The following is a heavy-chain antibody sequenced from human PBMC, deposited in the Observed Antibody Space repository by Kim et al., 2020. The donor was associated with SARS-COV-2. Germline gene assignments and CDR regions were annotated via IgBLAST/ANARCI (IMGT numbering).Heavy chain of an antibody. V-gene: IGHV3-11*06. Sequence: GGSLRLSCAASGFIFSDHYMSWIRQPPGKGPEWVSYITNNGRSTDYADSVRGRFTMSRDNAKNSMYLQMNSLRAEDTAVYYCARGHYGLDVWGQGTTVIVSS. J-gene: IGHJ6*02. CDR1: GFIFSDHY. CDR3: ARGHYGLDV. CDR2: ITNNGRST.